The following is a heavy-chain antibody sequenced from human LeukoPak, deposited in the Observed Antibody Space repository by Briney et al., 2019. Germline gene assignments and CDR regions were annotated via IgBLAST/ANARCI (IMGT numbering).Heavy chain of an antibody. CDR1: GFTFSSYW. Sequence: GGSLRLSCAASGFTFSSYWMHWVRQAPGKGLEWVSGISWNSGSIGYADSVKGRFTISRDNAKNSLYLQMNSLRAEDTALYYCAKAIYGSGSFFDYWGQGTLVTVSS. CDR2: ISWNSGSI. J-gene: IGHJ4*02. D-gene: IGHD3-10*01. CDR3: AKAIYGSGSFFDY. V-gene: IGHV3-9*01.